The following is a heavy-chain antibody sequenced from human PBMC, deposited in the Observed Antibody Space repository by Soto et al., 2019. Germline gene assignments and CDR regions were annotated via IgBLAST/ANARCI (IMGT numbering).Heavy chain of an antibody. D-gene: IGHD1-26*01. V-gene: IGHV3-30*18. J-gene: IGHJ5*02. Sequence: GGSLRLSCAASGFTFSSYGMHWVRQAPGKGLEWVAVISYDGSNKYYADSVKGRFTISRDNSKNTLYLQMNSLRAEDTAVYYCAKGTLVGAIEFDPWGQGTLVTVSS. CDR3: AKGTLVGAIEFDP. CDR1: GFTFSSYG. CDR2: ISYDGSNK.